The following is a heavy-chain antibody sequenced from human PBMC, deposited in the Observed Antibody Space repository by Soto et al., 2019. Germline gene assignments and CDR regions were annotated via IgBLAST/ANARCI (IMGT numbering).Heavy chain of an antibody. CDR3: ARVSIAARGRYYYGMDV. Sequence: PSETLSLTCTVPGGSISSYYWSWIRQPPGKGLEWIGYIYYSGSTNYNPSLKSRVTISVDTSKNQFSLKLSSVTAADTAVYYCARVSIAARGRYYYGMDVWGQGTTVTVSS. V-gene: IGHV4-59*01. D-gene: IGHD6-6*01. J-gene: IGHJ6*02. CDR2: IYYSGST. CDR1: GGSISSYY.